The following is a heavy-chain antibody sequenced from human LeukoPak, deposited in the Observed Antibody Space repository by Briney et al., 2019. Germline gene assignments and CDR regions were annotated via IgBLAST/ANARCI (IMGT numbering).Heavy chain of an antibody. V-gene: IGHV3-30-3*01. CDR1: EFTFSNYA. CDR3: ARSGGLQKFDY. Sequence: GGSLRLSCAASEFTFSNYALHWVRQAPGKGLQWVAVISYDGNTIHYADSVKGRFIISRDTSRNTLYLQMNSLRAEDTAVYYCARSGGLQKFDYWGQGTLVTVSS. CDR2: ISYDGNTI. D-gene: IGHD4-11*01. J-gene: IGHJ4*02.